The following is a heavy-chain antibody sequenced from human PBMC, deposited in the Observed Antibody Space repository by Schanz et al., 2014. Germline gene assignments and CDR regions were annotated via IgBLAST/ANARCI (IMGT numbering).Heavy chain of an antibody. CDR3: ARGGYSSGWYDRDIAHFDY. D-gene: IGHD6-19*01. CDR2: ISAYNGHT. CDR1: GYTFTSHG. Sequence: QVQLVQSGAEVKKPGASVKVSCKASGYTFTSHGISWVRQAPGQGLEWMGWISAYNGHTDYAQKLQGRVTLTTDTTTSTAYMELRNLRSDDTAVYYCARGGYSSGWYDRDIAHFDYWGQGTRVTVSS. J-gene: IGHJ4*02. V-gene: IGHV1-18*01.